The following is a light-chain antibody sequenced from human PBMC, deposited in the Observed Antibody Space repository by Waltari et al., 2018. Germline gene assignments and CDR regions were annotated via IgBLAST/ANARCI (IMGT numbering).Light chain of an antibody. CDR2: ATS. CDR3: QQANSFPYT. J-gene: IGKJ2*01. CDR1: QGISSW. V-gene: IGKV1-12*01. Sequence: DIQMTQSPSSVSASVGDRVTITFRASQGISSWLARYQQKPGKAPKLLFYATSSLKSGVPSRFSGSGSGTDFTLTISSLQPEDFATYYCQQANSFPYTFGQGTKLEIK.